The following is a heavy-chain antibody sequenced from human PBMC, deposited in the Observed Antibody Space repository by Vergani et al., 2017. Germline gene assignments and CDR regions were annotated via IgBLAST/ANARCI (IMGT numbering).Heavy chain of an antibody. J-gene: IGHJ6*02. CDR3: AKEQYCSGGSCYGNWYYYYGMDG. Sequence: QVQLVESGGGVVQPGRSLRLSCAASGFTLSSYGMHWVRQAPGKGLEWVAVISYDGSKKYYADSVKGRFTISRDNSKNTLYLQMNSLRAEDTAVYYCAKEQYCSGGSCYGNWYYYYGMDGWGQGTTVTVSS. CDR2: ISYDGSKK. V-gene: IGHV3-30*18. D-gene: IGHD2-15*01. CDR1: GFTLSSYG.